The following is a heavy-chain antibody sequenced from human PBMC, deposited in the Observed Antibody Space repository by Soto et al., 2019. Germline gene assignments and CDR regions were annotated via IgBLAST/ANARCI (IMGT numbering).Heavy chain of an antibody. CDR3: AKYNSSSSFRLIYYYYYMDV. CDR1: GFTFSSYA. Sequence: GGSLRLSCAASGFTFSSYAMSWVRQAPGKGLEWVSAISGSGGSTYYADSVKGRFTISRDNSKNTLYLQMNSLRAEDTAVYYCAKYNSSSSFRLIYYYYYMDVWGKGTTVTVSS. D-gene: IGHD6-6*01. J-gene: IGHJ6*03. V-gene: IGHV3-23*01. CDR2: ISGSGGST.